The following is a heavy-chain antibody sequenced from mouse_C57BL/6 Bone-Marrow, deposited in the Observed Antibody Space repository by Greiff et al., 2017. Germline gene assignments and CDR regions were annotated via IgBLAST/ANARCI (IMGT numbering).Heavy chain of an antibody. D-gene: IGHD1-1*01. J-gene: IGHJ1*03. V-gene: IGHV5-9*01. CDR1: GFTFSSYT. Sequence: EVQRVASGGGLVKPGGSLTLSCAASGFTFSSYTMSWVRQTPEKRLQWVAAIRGGGGNTYYPDSVKGRFTISRDNYKNILYLQMSSLRSEDTALYYCSRQVTTVLATKYFDVWGTGTTVTVSS. CDR2: IRGGGGNT. CDR3: SRQVTTVLATKYFDV.